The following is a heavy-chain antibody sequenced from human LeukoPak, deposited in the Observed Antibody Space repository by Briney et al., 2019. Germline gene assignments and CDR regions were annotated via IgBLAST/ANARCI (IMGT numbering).Heavy chain of an antibody. J-gene: IGHJ4*02. V-gene: IGHV4-4*07. Sequence: SETLSLTCTVSGGSISSYYWSWIRQPAGKGLEWIGRIYTSGSTNYNPSLKSRVTMSVDASKNQFSLKLSSVTAADTAVYYCAREGASVGAFVCSSTSCRPNYYFDYWGQGTLVTVSS. D-gene: IGHD2-2*01. CDR2: IYTSGST. CDR3: AREGASVGAFVCSSTSCRPNYYFDY. CDR1: GGSISSYY.